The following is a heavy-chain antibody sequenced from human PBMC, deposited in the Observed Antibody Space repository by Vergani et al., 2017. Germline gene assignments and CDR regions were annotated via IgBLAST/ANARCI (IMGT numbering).Heavy chain of an antibody. Sequence: QVQLVESGGGVVQPGRSLRLSCAASGFTFSSYGMHWVRQAPGKGLEWVAVISYDGSNKYYADSVKGRFTISRDNSKNTLYLQMNSLRAEDTAAYYCAKSGMDVWGQGTTVTVSS. CDR3: AKSGMDV. V-gene: IGHV3-30*18. CDR1: GFTFSSYG. CDR2: ISYDGSNK. J-gene: IGHJ6*02.